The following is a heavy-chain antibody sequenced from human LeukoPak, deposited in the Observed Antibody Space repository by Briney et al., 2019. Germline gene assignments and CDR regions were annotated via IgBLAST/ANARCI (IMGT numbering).Heavy chain of an antibody. D-gene: IGHD3-3*01. CDR2: IYYSGST. V-gene: IGHV4-39*07. J-gene: IGHJ5*02. CDR3: ARDRGKSYYDFWSGYLPVSWFDP. Sequence: ASETLSLTCTVSGDSISSSNCYWGWIRQPPGKGLEWIGSIYYSGSTYYNPSLKSRVTISVDTSKNQFSLKLSSVTAADTAVYYCARDRGKSYYDFWSGYLPVSWFDPWGQGTLVTVSS. CDR1: GDSISSSNCY.